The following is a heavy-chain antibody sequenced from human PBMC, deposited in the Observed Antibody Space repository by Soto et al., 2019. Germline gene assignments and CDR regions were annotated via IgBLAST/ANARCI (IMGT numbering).Heavy chain of an antibody. V-gene: IGHV3-53*01. CDR2: IYSGGST. CDR3: ASALGPTYYYGSGSYFYGMDV. Sequence: RLSCAASGFTVSSNYMSWVRQAPGKGLEWVSVIYSGGSTYYADSVKGRFTISRDNSKNTLYLQMNSLRAEDTAVYYCASALGPTYYYGSGSYFYGMDVWGQGTTVTVSS. J-gene: IGHJ6*02. CDR1: GFTVSSNY. D-gene: IGHD3-10*01.